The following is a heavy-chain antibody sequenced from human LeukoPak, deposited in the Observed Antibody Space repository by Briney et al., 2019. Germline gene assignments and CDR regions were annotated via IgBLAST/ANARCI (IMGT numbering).Heavy chain of an antibody. V-gene: IGHV3-66*01. CDR3: ARDSGDYYDSTGYYPR. CDR1: GFTVSSNY. D-gene: IGHD3-22*01. J-gene: IGHJ4*02. Sequence: GGSLRLSCAASGFTVSSNYMSWVRQAPGKGLEWVSVLYSGGGTYYADSVKGRFTISRDNSKNTLYLQMNSLRAEDTAVYYCARDSGDYYDSTGYYPRWGQGTLVTVSS. CDR2: LYSGGGT.